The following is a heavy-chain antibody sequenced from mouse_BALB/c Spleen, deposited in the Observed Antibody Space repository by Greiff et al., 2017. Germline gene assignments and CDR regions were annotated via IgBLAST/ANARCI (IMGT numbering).Heavy chain of an antibody. V-gene: IGHV2-9*02. CDR2: IWAGGST. CDR3: ARGRPYYAMDY. J-gene: IGHJ4*01. CDR1: GFSLTSYG. Sequence: VKVVESGPGLVAPSQSLSITCTVSGFSLTSYGVHWVRQPPGKGLEWLGVIWAGGSTNYNSALMSRLSISKDNSKSQVFLKMNSLQTDDTAMYYCARGRPYYAMDYWGQGTSVTVSS.